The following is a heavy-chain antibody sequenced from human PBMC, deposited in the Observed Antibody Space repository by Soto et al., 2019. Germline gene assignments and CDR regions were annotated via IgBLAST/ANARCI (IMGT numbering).Heavy chain of an antibody. V-gene: IGHV1-18*01. D-gene: IGHD2-15*01. Sequence: ASLKVSCKASGYTFGKYGISWVRQAPGQGLVWVGWISVYHGNTVHAQKFRGRVNMTTDTSTSTAYMELGSLKSDDTAIYYCAKDCSGASCGFDVWGQGTLVTVSS. CDR2: ISVYHGNT. J-gene: IGHJ4*02. CDR1: GYTFGKYG. CDR3: AKDCSGASCGFDV.